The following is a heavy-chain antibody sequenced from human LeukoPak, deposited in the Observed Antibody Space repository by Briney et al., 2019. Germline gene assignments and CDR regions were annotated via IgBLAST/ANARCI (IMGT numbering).Heavy chain of an antibody. J-gene: IGHJ4*02. V-gene: IGHV3-21*01. CDR2: ISSSGSYI. D-gene: IGHD2-2*01. CDR3: ARILDTYCSSTSCYLDY. Sequence: GESLSLSCAASGFTFSSYSMNWVRPAPGKGLEWVSSISSSGSYIYYADSVKGRFAISRDNAKNSLYLQMNSLRAEDTAVYYCARILDTYCSSTSCYLDYWGQGTLVTVSS. CDR1: GFTFSSYS.